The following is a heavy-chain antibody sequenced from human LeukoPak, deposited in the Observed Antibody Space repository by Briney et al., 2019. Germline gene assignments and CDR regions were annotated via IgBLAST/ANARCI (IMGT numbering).Heavy chain of an antibody. CDR3: ARGGRALVPFDY. D-gene: IGHD6-13*01. J-gene: IGHJ4*02. CDR1: GFTFDDYA. CDR2: ISWNSGSI. V-gene: IGHV3-9*01. Sequence: GRSLRLSCAAYGFTFDDYAMHWVRQAPGKGLEWVSGISWNSGSIGYADSVKGRFTISRDNAKNSLYLQVNSLRAEDTALYYCARGGRALVPFDYWGQGTLVTVSS.